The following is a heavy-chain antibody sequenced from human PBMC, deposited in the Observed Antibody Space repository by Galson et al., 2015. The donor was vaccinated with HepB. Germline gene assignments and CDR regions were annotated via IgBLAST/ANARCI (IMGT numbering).Heavy chain of an antibody. CDR2: INPSGGST. Sequence: SVKVSCKASGYTFTSYYMHWVRQAPGQGLEWMGIINPSGGSTSYAQKFQGRVTMTRDTSTSTVYMELSSLRSEDTAVYYCARGPSPRPRQLPNYYYGMDVWGQGTTVTVSS. J-gene: IGHJ6*02. V-gene: IGHV1-46*03. CDR3: ARGPSPRPRQLPNYYYGMDV. D-gene: IGHD2-2*01. CDR1: GYTFTSYY.